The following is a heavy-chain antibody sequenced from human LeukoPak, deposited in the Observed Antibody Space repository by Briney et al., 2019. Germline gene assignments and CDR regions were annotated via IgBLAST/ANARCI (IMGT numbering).Heavy chain of an antibody. CDR3: ARDRGYGSGSPGVDY. V-gene: IGHV4-61*02. CDR1: GGSISSGSYY. CDR2: IYTSGST. J-gene: IGHJ4*02. D-gene: IGHD3-10*01. Sequence: SETLSLTCTVSGGSISSGSYYWSWIRQPAGKGLEWIGRIYTSGSTNYNPSLKSRVTISVDTSKNQFSLKLSSVTAADTAVYYCARDRGYGSGSPGVDYWGQGTLVTVSS.